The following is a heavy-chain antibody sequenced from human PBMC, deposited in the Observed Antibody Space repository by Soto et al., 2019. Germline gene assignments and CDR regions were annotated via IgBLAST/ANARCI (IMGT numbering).Heavy chain of an antibody. CDR1: GFTFSSYG. J-gene: IGHJ4*02. Sequence: QVQLVESGGGVVQPGRSLRLSCAASGFTFSSYGMHWVRQAPGKGLEWVAVISYDGSNKYYADSVKGRFTISRDNSKNPLYLQMNSLRAEDTAVYYCAKVVAFDWLFDYWGQGTLVTVSS. D-gene: IGHD3-9*01. V-gene: IGHV3-30*18. CDR3: AKVVAFDWLFDY. CDR2: ISYDGSNK.